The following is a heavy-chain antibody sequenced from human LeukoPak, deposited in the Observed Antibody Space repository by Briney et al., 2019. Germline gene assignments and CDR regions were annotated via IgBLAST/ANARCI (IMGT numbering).Heavy chain of an antibody. D-gene: IGHD3-10*01. J-gene: IGHJ6*02. Sequence: PSETLSLTRTVSGGSISSYYWSWIRQPPGKGLEWIGYIYYSGSTNYNPSLKSRVTISVDTSKNQFSLKLSSVTAADTAVYYCARHAMVRGVMGYYYYGMDVWGQGTTVTVSS. CDR1: GGSISSYY. V-gene: IGHV4-59*01. CDR2: IYYSGST. CDR3: ARHAMVRGVMGYYYYGMDV.